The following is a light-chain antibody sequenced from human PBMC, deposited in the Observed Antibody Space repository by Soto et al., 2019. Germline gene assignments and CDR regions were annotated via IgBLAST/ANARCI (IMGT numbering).Light chain of an antibody. CDR2: GAS. CDR1: QSFNSIY. Sequence: EVVLTQSAGTLSLSPGERATLSCRSSQSFNSIYLAWYQQKPGQAPRLLIYGASTRATGIPARFSGSGSGTEFTLTISSLQSEDFAVYYCQQYNHWPLMFGQGTKVDI. V-gene: IGKV3-15*01. J-gene: IGKJ1*01. CDR3: QQYNHWPLM.